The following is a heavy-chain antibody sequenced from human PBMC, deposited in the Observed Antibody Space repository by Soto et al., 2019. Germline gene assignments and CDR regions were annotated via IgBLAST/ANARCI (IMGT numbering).Heavy chain of an antibody. CDR2: ISAHNGNT. J-gene: IGHJ6*02. D-gene: IGHD2-15*01. Sequence: ASVKVSCKASGYTFTSYGISWVRQAPGQGLEWMGWISAHNGNTNYAQKLQGRVTMTTDTSTSTAYMELRSLRSDDTAVYYCARDHVVVAATNRNYYYGMDVWGQGTTVTVSS. V-gene: IGHV1-18*04. CDR3: ARDHVVVAATNRNYYYGMDV. CDR1: GYTFTSYG.